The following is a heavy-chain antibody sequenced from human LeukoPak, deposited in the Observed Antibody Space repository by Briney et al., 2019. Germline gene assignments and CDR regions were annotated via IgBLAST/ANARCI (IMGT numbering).Heavy chain of an antibody. D-gene: IGHD3-10*01. J-gene: IGHJ3*02. V-gene: IGHV3-48*01. CDR1: GITFSSYS. CDR2: ISSSGTKI. Sequence: GGSLRLSCSAAGITFSSYSMHWVRQAPGRGLEWVSYISSSGTKIQYADSVKGRFTISRDNSKNTLYLQMNSLRAEDTAVYYCAKGWFGDPRDAFDIWGQGTMVTVSS. CDR3: AKGWFGDPRDAFDI.